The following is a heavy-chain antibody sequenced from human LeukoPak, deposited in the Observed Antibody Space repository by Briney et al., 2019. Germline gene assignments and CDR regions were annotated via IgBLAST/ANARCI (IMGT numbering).Heavy chain of an antibody. CDR3: AREDPQTTVPEGMDV. V-gene: IGHV4-59*01. D-gene: IGHD4-17*01. Sequence: SETLSLTCTVSGGSISYYYWSWIRQSPGKGLEWIGYIYYGGTTNYNPSLKSRVTISVDTSKNQFSLQLRSVAAADTAVYYCAREDPQTTVPEGMDVWGQGTTVTVSS. CDR2: IYYGGTT. CDR1: GGSISYYY. J-gene: IGHJ6*02.